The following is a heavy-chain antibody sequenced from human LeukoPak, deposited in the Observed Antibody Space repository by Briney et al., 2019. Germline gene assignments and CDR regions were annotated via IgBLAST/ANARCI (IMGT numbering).Heavy chain of an antibody. J-gene: IGHJ4*02. CDR3: ARVLDTAMVYGTFGY. CDR2: ICGRGTTK. V-gene: IGHV3-48*03. D-gene: IGHD5-18*01. CDR1: GFNFNTYE. Sequence: GGSLRLSCAASGFNFNTYEMNWVRQAPGKGLEWVSYICGRGTTKYYADSVKGRFTISRDNAKNTLYLQMNSLRAEDTAVYYCARVLDTAMVYGTFGYWGQGTLVTVSS.